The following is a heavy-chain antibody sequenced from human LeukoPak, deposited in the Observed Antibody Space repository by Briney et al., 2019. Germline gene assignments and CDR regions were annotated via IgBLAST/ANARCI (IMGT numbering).Heavy chain of an antibody. V-gene: IGHV3-7*01. D-gene: IGHD2-15*01. Sequence: GGSLRLYCAASGFTFSNYWMSWVHQAPGKGLEWVANIKEDGSDKYYVDSLMGRFTISRDNAKNSLYLQMSGLRAEDTALYYCARDETFCSGGTCYTRGYFAFWGQGTLVTVSS. J-gene: IGHJ4*02. CDR2: IKEDGSDK. CDR1: GFTFSNYW. CDR3: ARDETFCSGGTCYTRGYFAF.